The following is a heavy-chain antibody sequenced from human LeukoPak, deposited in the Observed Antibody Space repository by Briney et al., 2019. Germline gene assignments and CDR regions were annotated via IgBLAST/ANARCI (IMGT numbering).Heavy chain of an antibody. J-gene: IGHJ4*02. Sequence: SETQSLTCAVSGVSFNNYYWSWVRQTPGKGLEWIGEINHSGYTNDSPSLKSRVTLSIDTSRKQFSLNLRSVTVADTGIYYCTRMTTGHDYWGQGTLVTFSS. CDR3: TRMTTGHDY. V-gene: IGHV4-34*01. D-gene: IGHD4-17*01. CDR1: GVSFNNYY. CDR2: INHSGYT.